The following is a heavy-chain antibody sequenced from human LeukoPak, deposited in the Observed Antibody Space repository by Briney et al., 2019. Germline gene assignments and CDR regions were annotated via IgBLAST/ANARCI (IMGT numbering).Heavy chain of an antibody. D-gene: IGHD4-23*01. Sequence: SETLSLTCTVSGGSISSGGYYWSWIRQHPGKGLEWIGYIYYSGSTYYNPTLKSRVTISVDTSKNQFSLKLSSVTAADTAVYYCARADTVVINYFDYWGQGTLVTVSS. CDR3: ARADTVVINYFDY. V-gene: IGHV4-31*03. J-gene: IGHJ4*02. CDR1: GGSISSGGYY. CDR2: IYYSGST.